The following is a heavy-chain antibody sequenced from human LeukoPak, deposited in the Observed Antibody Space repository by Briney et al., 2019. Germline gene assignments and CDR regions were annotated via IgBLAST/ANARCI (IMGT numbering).Heavy chain of an antibody. J-gene: IGHJ4*02. Sequence: GGSLRLSCAASGFTFSSYGMTWVRQAPGKGLEWVSAISGRDTNTYYADSVKGRFTISRDNSKNTLYLQMNSLRAEGTAVYYCAKRSDYGSNGNYSDSWGQGTPVTVFS. CDR2: ISGRDTNT. CDR1: GFTFSSYG. V-gene: IGHV3-23*01. CDR3: AKRSDYGSNGNYSDS. D-gene: IGHD4-23*01.